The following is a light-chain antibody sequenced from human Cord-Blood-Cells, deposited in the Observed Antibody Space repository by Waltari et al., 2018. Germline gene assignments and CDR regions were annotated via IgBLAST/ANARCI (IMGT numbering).Light chain of an antibody. CDR1: QSVSSSY. CDR2: GAS. CDR3: QQYGSSPPVFT. V-gene: IGKV3-20*01. Sequence: EIVLTQSPGTLSLSPGERATLSCRASQSVSSSYLAWYQQKPGQAPRLLIYGASSRATGIPDRFSGSESGTDFTLTISRLETEDFAVDYWQQYGSSPPVFTFGPGTKGDIK. J-gene: IGKJ3*01.